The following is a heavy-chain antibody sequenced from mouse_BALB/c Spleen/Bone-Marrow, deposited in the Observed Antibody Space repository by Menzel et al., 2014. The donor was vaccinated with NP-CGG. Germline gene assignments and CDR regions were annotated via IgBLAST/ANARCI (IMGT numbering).Heavy chain of an antibody. D-gene: IGHD2-14*01. CDR3: AKGGNYRYDFDY. J-gene: IGHJ2*01. V-gene: IGHV1-14*01. CDR1: GYIFTSCV. Sequence: PMESGPELVKPGASVKMPCKASGYIFTSCVMYWGKQKSGQGLEWIGYLNPYNDGSKYNEKFKGKATLTSDKSSSTAYMELSSLTSKDSAVYYCAKGGNYRYDFDYWGQGTTLPVSS. CDR2: LNPYNDGS.